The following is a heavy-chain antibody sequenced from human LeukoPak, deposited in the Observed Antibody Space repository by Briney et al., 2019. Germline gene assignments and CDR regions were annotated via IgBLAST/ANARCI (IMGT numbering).Heavy chain of an antibody. Sequence: PGGSLRLSCAASGFTFTRYGLHWVRQAPGKGLEWVAFIQNDGTKQWYADSVKGRFTISRDNSKNTLYLQMNSLRAEDTAVYYCAKDLNWPFTADYWGQGTLVTVSS. D-gene: IGHD1-1*01. J-gene: IGHJ4*02. CDR3: AKDLNWPFTADY. V-gene: IGHV3-30*02. CDR2: IQNDGTKQ. CDR1: GFTFTRYG.